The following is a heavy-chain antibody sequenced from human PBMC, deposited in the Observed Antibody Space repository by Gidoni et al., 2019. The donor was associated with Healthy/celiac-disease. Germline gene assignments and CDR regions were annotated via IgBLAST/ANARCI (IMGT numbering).Heavy chain of an antibody. V-gene: IGHV3-15*01. D-gene: IGHD1-26*01. J-gene: IGHJ4*02. CDR1: GFTFSNAW. Sequence: GGSLRLSCAASGFTFSNAWMSWVRQAPGKGLEWVGRIKSKTDGGTTDYAAPVKGRFTISRDDSKNTLYLQMNSLKTEDTAVYYCTTVAEYSGSYYVGEDYFDYWGQGTLVTVSS. CDR2: IKSKTDGGTT. CDR3: TTVAEYSGSYYVGEDYFDY.